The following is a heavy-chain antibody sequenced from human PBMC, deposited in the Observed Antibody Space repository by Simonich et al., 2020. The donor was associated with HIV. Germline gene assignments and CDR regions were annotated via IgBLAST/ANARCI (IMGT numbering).Heavy chain of an antibody. D-gene: IGHD3-3*01. J-gene: IGHJ4*02. CDR2: INHSGST. CDR1: GGSFSGYY. Sequence: QVHLQQWGAGLLKPSETLSLTCAVYGGSFSGYYWNWIRQTPGKGLEWIGEINHSGSTNYKASLNSRVTVSVDTSKNQFSLKLRSLTAADTAVYYCASGGPRFLEWLSPFDYWGQGTLVTVSS. V-gene: IGHV4-34*01. CDR3: ASGGPRFLEWLSPFDY.